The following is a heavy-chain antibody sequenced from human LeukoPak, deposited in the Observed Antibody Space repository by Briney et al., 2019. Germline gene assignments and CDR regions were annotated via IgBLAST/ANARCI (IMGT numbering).Heavy chain of an antibody. D-gene: IGHD2/OR15-2a*01. CDR2: IYSSGST. J-gene: IGHJ4*02. CDR3: ARSFSARMFFDY. CDR1: GGSISSYY. V-gene: IGHV4-59*01. Sequence: SETLSLTCTFSGGSISSYYWSWIRQPPGKGLEWIGYIYSSGSTNYNPSLKSRVIISLDTSKSQFSLKLSSVTAADTAVYYCARSFSARMFFDYWGQGSLVTLSS.